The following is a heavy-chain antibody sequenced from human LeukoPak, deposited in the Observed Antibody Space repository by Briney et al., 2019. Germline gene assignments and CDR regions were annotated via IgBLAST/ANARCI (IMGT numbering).Heavy chain of an antibody. Sequence: GGSLRLSCAASGFTFSNAWMSWVRQAPGKGLEWVGRIKSKTDGGTTDYAAPVKGRFTISRDDSKNTLYLQMNSLKTEDTAVYYCAKGGRGYSYLPDYWGQGTLVTVSS. D-gene: IGHD5-18*01. J-gene: IGHJ4*02. CDR2: IKSKTDGGTT. CDR1: GFTFSNAW. V-gene: IGHV3-15*01. CDR3: AKGGRGYSYLPDY.